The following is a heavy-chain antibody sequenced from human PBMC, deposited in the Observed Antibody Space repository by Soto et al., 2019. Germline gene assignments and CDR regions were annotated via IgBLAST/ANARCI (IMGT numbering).Heavy chain of an antibody. D-gene: IGHD6-25*01. Sequence: SETLSLTCTVSGGSISSYYWSWIRQPPGKGLEWIGYIYYSGSTNYNPSLKSRVTISVDTSKNQFSLRLSSVTAADTAVYYCARGGAAAWAVWGQGTTVTVSS. V-gene: IGHV4-59*01. CDR2: IYYSGST. J-gene: IGHJ6*02. CDR3: ARGGAAAWAV. CDR1: GGSISSYY.